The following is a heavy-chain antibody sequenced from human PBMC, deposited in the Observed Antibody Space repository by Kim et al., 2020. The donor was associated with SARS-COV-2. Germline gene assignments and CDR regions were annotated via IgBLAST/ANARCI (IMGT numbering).Heavy chain of an antibody. D-gene: IGHD6-19*01. V-gene: IGHV5-51*01. Sequence: GESLKISCKGSGYSFTSYWIGWVRQMPGKGLEWMGIIYPGDSDTRYSPSFQGQVTISADKSISTAYLQWSSLKASDTAMYYCARQSQESSGWYSEPVGYWGQGTLVTVSS. CDR2: IYPGDSDT. CDR1: GYSFTSYW. CDR3: ARQSQESSGWYSEPVGY. J-gene: IGHJ4*02.